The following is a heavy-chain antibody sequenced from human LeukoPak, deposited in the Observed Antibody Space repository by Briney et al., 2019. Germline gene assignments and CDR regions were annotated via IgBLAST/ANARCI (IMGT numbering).Heavy chain of an antibody. CDR1: GFTFRSYW. D-gene: IGHD2-2*01. CDR2: IRQDGSQK. V-gene: IGHV3-7*01. J-gene: IGHJ6*03. CDR3: ARVGMVIPTYYYYYYMDV. Sequence: PGGSLRLSCTTSGFTFRSYWMSWLRQAPGKGLEWVANIRQDGSQKYYVGSVKGRFTISRDNAKNSVSLEMNSLSAEDTAVYYCARVGMVIPTYYYYYYMDVWGKGTTVTVSS.